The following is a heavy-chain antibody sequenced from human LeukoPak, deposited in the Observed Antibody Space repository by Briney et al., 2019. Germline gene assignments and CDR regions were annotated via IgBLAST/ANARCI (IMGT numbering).Heavy chain of an antibody. CDR1: GYTFTSYD. J-gene: IGHJ4*02. V-gene: IGHV1-8*01. CDR2: MNPNSGNT. D-gene: IGHD3-3*01. Sequence: ASVKVSCKASGYTFTSYDINWVRQATGQGLEWMGWMNPNSGNTGYAQKFQGRVTMTRNTSISTAHMELSSLRSEDTAVYCCAMRYYDFWSGSYYFDYWGQGTLVTVSS. CDR3: AMRYYDFWSGSYYFDY.